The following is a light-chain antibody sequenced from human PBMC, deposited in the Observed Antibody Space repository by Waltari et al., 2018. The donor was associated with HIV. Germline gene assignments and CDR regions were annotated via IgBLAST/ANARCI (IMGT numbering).Light chain of an antibody. V-gene: IGLV2-23*02. CDR3: CSFAASSTLL. CDR2: EVS. CDR1: TTDVLTYYF. J-gene: IGLJ2*01. Sequence: QSALTQPASLSGSPGPSITISCTGTTTDVLTYYFFSWYQQHPGKAPKLIICEVSERPSGVSDRFSGSKSGNTASLTISGLQADDEADYYCCSFAASSTLLFGGGTRLTVL.